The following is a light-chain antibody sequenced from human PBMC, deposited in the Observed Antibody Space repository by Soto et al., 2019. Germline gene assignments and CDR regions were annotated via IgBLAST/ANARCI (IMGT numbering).Light chain of an antibody. V-gene: IGLV1-44*01. Sequence: QSVLTQPPSASETPGQRVTISCSGSSSNIGSYTVNWYQQFPGTTPKLLIQRNNQRPSGVPDRFSGSKSGTSASLAISGLHSEDEADYYCAAWDDSLNGVVFGGGTKLTVL. CDR2: RNN. CDR1: SSNIGSYT. J-gene: IGLJ2*01. CDR3: AAWDDSLNGVV.